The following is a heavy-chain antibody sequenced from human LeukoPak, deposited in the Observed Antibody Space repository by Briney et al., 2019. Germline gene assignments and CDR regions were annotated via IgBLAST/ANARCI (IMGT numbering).Heavy chain of an antibody. J-gene: IGHJ3*02. CDR1: GFTFSSYA. V-gene: IGHV3-23*01. CDR3: AKDRRQHYYGSGSLFDI. Sequence: GGSLRLSCAASGFTFSSYAMSWVRQAPGKGLEWVSAISGSGGSTYYADSVKGRFTISRDNSKNTLYLQMNSLRAEDTAVYYCAKDRRQHYYGSGSLFDIWGQGTMVTVSS. CDR2: ISGSGGST. D-gene: IGHD3-10*01.